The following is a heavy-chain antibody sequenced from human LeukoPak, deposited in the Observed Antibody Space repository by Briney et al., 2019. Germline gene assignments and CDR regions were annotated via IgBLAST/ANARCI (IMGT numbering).Heavy chain of an antibody. V-gene: IGHV4-34*01. J-gene: IGHJ4*02. CDR3: ARGFPFDFDY. CDR2: INHSGST. Sequence: SETLSLTCAVYGGSFSGYYWSWIRQPPGKGLEWIGEINHSGSTNYNPSLKSRVTISVDTSKNQFSLKLSSVTAADTAVYYCARGFPFDFDYWGQGTLVTVSS. CDR1: GGSFSGYY.